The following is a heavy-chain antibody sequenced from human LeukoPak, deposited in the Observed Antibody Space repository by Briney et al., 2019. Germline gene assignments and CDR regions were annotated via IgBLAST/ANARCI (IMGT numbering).Heavy chain of an antibody. Sequence: ASVKVSCKASGYTFTGYYMHWVRQAPGQGLEWMGRINPNSGGTNYAQKFQGRVTMTRDTSISTAYMELSSLRSEDTAVYYCAQGSYGSPDWFDPWGQGTLVTVSS. CDR1: GYTFTGYY. V-gene: IGHV1-2*06. CDR2: INPNSGGT. J-gene: IGHJ5*02. D-gene: IGHD5-18*01. CDR3: AQGSYGSPDWFDP.